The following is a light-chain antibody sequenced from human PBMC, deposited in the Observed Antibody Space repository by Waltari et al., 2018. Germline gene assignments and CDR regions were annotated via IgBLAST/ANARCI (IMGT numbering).Light chain of an antibody. CDR3: QSYDRSLSGWV. J-gene: IGLJ3*02. V-gene: IGLV1-40*01. CDR1: SSNIGAGYD. Sequence: QSVLTQPPSVSGAPGQRVTISCTGSSSNIGAGYDVHWYQQLPGTVPQLLIAGNNNRPSGVPDRFSGSKSGTSASLAITGLQAEDEGDYYCQSYDRSLSGWVFGGGTKLTVL. CDR2: GNN.